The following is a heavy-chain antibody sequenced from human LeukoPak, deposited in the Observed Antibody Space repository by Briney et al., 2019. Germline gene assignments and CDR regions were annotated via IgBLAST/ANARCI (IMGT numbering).Heavy chain of an antibody. CDR3: ARGGDGYNEYYFDY. D-gene: IGHD5-18*01. V-gene: IGHV3-66*01. Sequence: GGSLRLSCAASGFTVSSNYMSWVRQAPVKGLEWVSVIYGGGSTYYADYVKGRFTISRDNSKNTLYLQMNSLRAEDTAVYYCARGGDGYNEYYFDYWGQGTLVTVSS. CDR2: IYGGGST. CDR1: GFTVSSNY. J-gene: IGHJ4*02.